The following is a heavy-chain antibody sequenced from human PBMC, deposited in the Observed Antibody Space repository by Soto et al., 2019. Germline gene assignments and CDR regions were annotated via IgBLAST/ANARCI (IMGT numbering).Heavy chain of an antibody. CDR1: GFTFTSSA. CDR2: IVVGSGNT. V-gene: IGHV1-58*01. J-gene: IGHJ4*02. CDR3: AADKDYYGSGSYYYFDY. Sequence: ASVKVSCKASGFTFTSSAVQWVRQARGQRLEWIGWIVVGSGNTTYAQKFQERVTITRDMSTSTAYMELSSLRSEDTAVYYCAADKDYYGSGSYYYFDYWGQGTLVTVSS. D-gene: IGHD3-10*01.